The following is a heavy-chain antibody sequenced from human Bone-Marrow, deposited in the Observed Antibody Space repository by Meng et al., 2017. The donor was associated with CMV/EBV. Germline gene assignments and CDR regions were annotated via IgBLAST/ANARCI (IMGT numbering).Heavy chain of an antibody. CDR2: IGSDGSST. CDR3: ARVGAGVLGDWYFDL. Sequence: SGFTFSTTWMHWVRQAPAKGLVWVSRIGSDGSSTTYADSVKGRYTISRDNAKNTLYLQMNSLRAEDTAVYYCARVGAGVLGDWYFDLWGRGTLVTVSS. CDR1: GFTFSTTW. J-gene: IGHJ2*01. D-gene: IGHD2-8*02. V-gene: IGHV3-74*01.